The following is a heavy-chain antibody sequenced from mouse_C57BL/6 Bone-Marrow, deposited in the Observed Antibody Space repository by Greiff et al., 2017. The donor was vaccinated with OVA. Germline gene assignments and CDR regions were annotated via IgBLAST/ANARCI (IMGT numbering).Heavy chain of an antibody. CDR3: ARDRSWYFDV. Sequence: EVKLVESGGGLVKPGGSLELSCAASGFTFSSYAMSWVRQTPEKRLEWVATISDGGSYTYYPDNVKGRFTISRDNAKNNLYLQMSHLKSEDTAMYYCARDRSWYFDVWGTGTTVTVSS. CDR1: GFTFSSYA. CDR2: ISDGGSYT. J-gene: IGHJ1*03. V-gene: IGHV5-4*01.